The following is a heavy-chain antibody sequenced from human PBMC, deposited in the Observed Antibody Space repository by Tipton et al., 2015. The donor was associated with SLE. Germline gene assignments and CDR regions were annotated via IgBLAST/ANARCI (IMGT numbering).Heavy chain of an antibody. D-gene: IGHD1-26*01. Sequence: TLSLTCTVSGGSISSSSYYWGWIRQPPGKGLEWIGSIYYSGSTYYNPSLKSRVTISADTSKNQFSLKLSSVTAADTAVYYCARRWMGAVRGRDAFDIWGQGTMVTVSS. J-gene: IGHJ3*02. V-gene: IGHV4-39*01. CDR1: GGSISSSSYY. CDR3: ARRWMGAVRGRDAFDI. CDR2: IYYSGST.